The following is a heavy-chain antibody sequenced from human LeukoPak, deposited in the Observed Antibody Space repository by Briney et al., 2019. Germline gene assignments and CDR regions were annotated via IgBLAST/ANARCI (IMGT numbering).Heavy chain of an antibody. CDR2: IYPRDGST. V-gene: IGHV1-46*01. CDR1: GYTFTSYA. Sequence: ASVKVSCKASGYTFTSYAMHWVRQAPGQGLEWMGMIYPRDGSTSYAQKFQGRVTVTRDTSTSTVHMELSGLRSEDTAVYYCARDQEGFDYWGQGTLVTVSS. J-gene: IGHJ4*02. CDR3: ARDQEGFDY.